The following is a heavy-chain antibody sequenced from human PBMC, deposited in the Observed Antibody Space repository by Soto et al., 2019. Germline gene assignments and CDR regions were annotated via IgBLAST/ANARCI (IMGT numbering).Heavy chain of an antibody. CDR1: GGSISSSSYY. CDR3: ARRPARIPAPFDY. J-gene: IGHJ4*02. V-gene: IGHV4-39*01. D-gene: IGHD5-18*01. CDR2: IYYSGST. Sequence: QLQLQESGPGLVKPSETLSLTCTVSGGSISSSSYYWGWIRQPPGKGLEWIGSIYYSGSTYYNPSLKSRVTISVDTSKNQFSLKLSSVTAADTAVYYCARRPARIPAPFDYWGQGTLVTVSS.